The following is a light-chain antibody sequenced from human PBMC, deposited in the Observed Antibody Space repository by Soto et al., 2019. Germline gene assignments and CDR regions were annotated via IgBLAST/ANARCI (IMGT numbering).Light chain of an antibody. V-gene: IGKV1-9*01. CDR3: QQLNAYPLT. J-gene: IGKJ4*01. CDR1: QGISSY. CDR2: AAS. Sequence: DVQLTQSPSFLSASVGDRVSITCRASQGISSYLAWYQQKPGKAPKLLISAASTLQRGVPSRFSGSGSGTQFTLTISSLQPEDFATYYCQQLNAYPLTFGGGTKVDI.